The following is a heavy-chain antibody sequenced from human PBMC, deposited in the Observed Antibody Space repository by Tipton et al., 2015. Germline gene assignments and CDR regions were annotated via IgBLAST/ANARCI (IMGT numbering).Heavy chain of an antibody. D-gene: IGHD3-9*01. CDR3: ACQDYDSLTRDYQTVDY. CDR1: GYSIGSDYY. Sequence: TLSLTCDVSGYSIGSDYYWGWIRQPPGKGLEWIGSISHSGNTYYNPSLKSRVTMSRDTSKNQFSLKLTSVTAADTAVYYCACQDYDSLTRDYQTVDYWGQGTLVTVSS. V-gene: IGHV4-38-2*01. J-gene: IGHJ4*02. CDR2: ISHSGNT.